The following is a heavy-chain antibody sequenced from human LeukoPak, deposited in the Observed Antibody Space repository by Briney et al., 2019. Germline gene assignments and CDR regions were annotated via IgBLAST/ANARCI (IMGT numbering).Heavy chain of an antibody. D-gene: IGHD3-22*01. CDR1: GFTFSSYG. J-gene: IGHJ6*02. CDR3: AKEKMIVVPPHGMDV. Sequence: GRSLRLSCAASGFTFSSYGMHWVRQAPGKGLEWVAVIWYDGSNKYYADSVKGRFTISRDNSKNTLYLQMNSLRAEDTAVYYCAKEKMIVVPPHGMDVWGQGTTVTVSS. V-gene: IGHV3-33*06. CDR2: IWYDGSNK.